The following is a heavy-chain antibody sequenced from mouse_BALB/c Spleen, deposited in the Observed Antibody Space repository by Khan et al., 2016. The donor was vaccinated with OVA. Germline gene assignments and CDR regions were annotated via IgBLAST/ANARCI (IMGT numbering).Heavy chain of an antibody. CDR3: ASHLTGSFDY. J-gene: IGHJ3*01. V-gene: IGHV5-6*01. Sequence: VQLKESGGDLVKPGGSLKLSCAASGFTFSSYGMSWVRQTPDKRLEWVATISSGGDYTYYPDSVKGRFTISRDNAKNTLYLQMSSLKSEDTAMYYCASHLTGSFDYWGQGTLVNVSA. CDR1: GFTFSSYG. CDR2: ISSGGDYT.